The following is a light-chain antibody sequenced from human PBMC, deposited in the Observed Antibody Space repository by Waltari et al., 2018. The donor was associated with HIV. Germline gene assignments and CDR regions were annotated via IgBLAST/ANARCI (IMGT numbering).Light chain of an antibody. CDR3: ATWDDTPTGHVL. J-gene: IGLJ2*01. Sequence: QSVLAQPPSVSGTPGQRDTISCSGTTSNIGTNVVNWYPQVPRTAPKLLLSSNNQLPSGVPDRSSGFKSGTSASLAINGLQSEDEADYYCATWDDTPTGHVLFGGGTKVTVL. CDR2: SNN. V-gene: IGLV1-44*01. CDR1: TSNIGTNV.